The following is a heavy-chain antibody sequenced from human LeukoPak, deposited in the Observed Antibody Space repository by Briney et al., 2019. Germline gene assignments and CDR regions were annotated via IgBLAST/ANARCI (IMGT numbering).Heavy chain of an antibody. J-gene: IGHJ4*02. Sequence: GGSLRLSCAASGFTVSSNYMSWVRQAPGKGLDWVSVIYSGGNTYYADSVKGRFAFSRDNSKNTLYLQMNSLRAEDTAVYYCARDRVGATTNFDYWGQGTLVTVSS. D-gene: IGHD1-26*01. CDR3: ARDRVGATTNFDY. V-gene: IGHV3-53*01. CDR2: IYSGGNT. CDR1: GFTVSSNY.